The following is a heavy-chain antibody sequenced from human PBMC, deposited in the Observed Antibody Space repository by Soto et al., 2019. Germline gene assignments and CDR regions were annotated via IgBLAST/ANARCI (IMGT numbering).Heavy chain of an antibody. D-gene: IGHD6-19*01. CDR1: GFTFSSYG. V-gene: IGHV3-33*01. Sequence: QVQLVESGGGVVQPGRSLRLSCAASGFTFSSYGMHWVRQAPGKRLEWVAVIWYDGSNKYYADSVKGRFTISRDNSKNTLYLQMNSLRAEDTAVYYCARDLSSGCFDYWGQGTLVTVSS. CDR2: IWYDGSNK. J-gene: IGHJ4*02. CDR3: ARDLSSGCFDY.